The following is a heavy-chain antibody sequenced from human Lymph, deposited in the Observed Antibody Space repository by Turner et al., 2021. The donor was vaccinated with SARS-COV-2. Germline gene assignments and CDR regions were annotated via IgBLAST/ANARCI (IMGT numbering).Heavy chain of an antibody. CDR2: ISGDGGGT. CDR3: AKDPGYCSGGSCYSRTYFDF. Sequence: GESGGGVVQPGGSLEPSFAPPGSPLVDYAMHWVRQAPGKGLEWVSLISGDGGGTYYADSVKGRFTISRDNSKNSLSLQMNSLRAEDTALYYCAKDPGYCSGGSCYSRTYFDFWGQGTLVTVSA. D-gene: IGHD2-15*01. J-gene: IGHJ4*02. V-gene: IGHV3-43*02. CDR1: GSPLVDYA.